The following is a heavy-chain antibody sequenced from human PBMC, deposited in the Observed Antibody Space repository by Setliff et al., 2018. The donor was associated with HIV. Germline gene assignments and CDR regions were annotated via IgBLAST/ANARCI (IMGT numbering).Heavy chain of an antibody. Sequence: SETLSLTCTVSGGSISSGGYYWSWIRQHPGKGLEWIGYIYYSGSTYYNPSLKSRVTISVDTSKNQFSLKLGSVTAADTAVYYCAGDTSSGWYLLWGQGTLVTVSS. CDR1: GGSISSGGYY. D-gene: IGHD6-19*01. CDR2: IYYSGST. CDR3: AGDTSSGWYLL. J-gene: IGHJ4*02. V-gene: IGHV4-31*03.